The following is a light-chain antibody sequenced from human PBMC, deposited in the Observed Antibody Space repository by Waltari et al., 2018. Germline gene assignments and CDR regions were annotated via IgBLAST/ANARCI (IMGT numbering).Light chain of an antibody. Sequence: QSALTQPASVSGSPGQSITISCTGSSRDVGASKFVPWYQQHPGKAPKLMIYEVNQRPSGISNRFSGSKSGNTAALTISGLQTEDEADYYCCSYVTGDTWVFGGGTRVAVL. CDR1: SRDVGASKF. J-gene: IGLJ3*02. V-gene: IGLV2-23*02. CDR3: CSYVTGDTWV. CDR2: EVN.